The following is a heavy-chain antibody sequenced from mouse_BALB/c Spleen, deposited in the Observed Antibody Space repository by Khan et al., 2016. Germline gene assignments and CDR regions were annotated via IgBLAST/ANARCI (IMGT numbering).Heavy chain of an antibody. CDR3: ARRGGYLSAMDY. CDR1: GYTFTNYG. V-gene: IGHV9-1*02. D-gene: IGHD2-3*01. J-gene: IGHJ4*01. Sequence: QIQLVQSGPELKKPGETVKISCKASGYTFTNYGMNWVKQAPGKGLKWMGWINTYTGEPTYADDFKGRIAFSLETSASTAYLQINNLKNEDMATYFCARRGGYLSAMDYWGQGTSVTVSS. CDR2: INTYTGEP.